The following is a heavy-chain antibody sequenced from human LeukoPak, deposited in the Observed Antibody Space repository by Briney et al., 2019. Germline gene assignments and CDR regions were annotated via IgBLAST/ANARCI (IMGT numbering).Heavy chain of an antibody. J-gene: IGHJ4*02. D-gene: IGHD5-18*01. CDR1: GFTFNTYS. CDR2: ISSSDTYI. CDR3: ARGSAMVLRRGRRPYYFDY. V-gene: IGHV3-21*01. Sequence: GGSLRLSCAASGFTFNTYSMNWVRQAPGKGLEWVSSISSSDTYIHYADSVKGRFTISRDNAKNSLYLQMNSLRAEDTAVYYCARGSAMVLRRGRRPYYFDYWGQGTLVTVSS.